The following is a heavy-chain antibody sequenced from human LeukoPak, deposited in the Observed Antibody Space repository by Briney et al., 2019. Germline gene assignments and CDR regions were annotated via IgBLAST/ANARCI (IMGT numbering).Heavy chain of an antibody. CDR2: IRSSSSYI. Sequence: GGSLRLSCAASGFTFSSYAMSWVRQAPGKGLEWVSSIRSSSSYIYYADSVKGRFTISRDNAKNSLYLQMNSLRAEDTAVYYCARDSSGSIFDYWGQGTLVTVSS. D-gene: IGHD3-22*01. CDR3: ARDSSGSIFDY. CDR1: GFTFSSYA. V-gene: IGHV3-21*01. J-gene: IGHJ4*02.